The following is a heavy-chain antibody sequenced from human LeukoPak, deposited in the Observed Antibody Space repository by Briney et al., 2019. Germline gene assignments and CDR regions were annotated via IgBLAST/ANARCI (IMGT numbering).Heavy chain of an antibody. J-gene: IGHJ4*02. V-gene: IGHV4-59*08. CDR2: IHYTGRT. Sequence: ASETLSLTCTVSGDSISDYYWSWIRQPPGKGLEWIGYIHYTGRTYYNPSLNRRLTISINTSTNQFSLKLSSVTAADTAVYYCATSYGNYFGDWGQGTLLTVSS. CDR1: GDSISDYY. D-gene: IGHD1-26*01. CDR3: ATSYGNYFGD.